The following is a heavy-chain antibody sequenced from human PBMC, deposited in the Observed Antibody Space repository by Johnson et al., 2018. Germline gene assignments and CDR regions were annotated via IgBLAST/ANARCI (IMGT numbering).Heavy chain of an antibody. CDR3: AKPRSAFFCSGGSCPYTGDAFDI. D-gene: IGHD2-15*01. J-gene: IGHJ3*02. V-gene: IGHV3-23*04. CDR1: GFTFSSYG. Sequence: EVQLVESGGGLVQPGGSLRLSCAASGFTFSSYGMHWVRQAPGKGLEWVSAISGSGGSTYYADSVKGRFTISRDNSKNTLYLQMNSLSAEDTAVYYCAKPRSAFFCSGGSCPYTGDAFDIWGQGTMVTVSS. CDR2: ISGSGGST.